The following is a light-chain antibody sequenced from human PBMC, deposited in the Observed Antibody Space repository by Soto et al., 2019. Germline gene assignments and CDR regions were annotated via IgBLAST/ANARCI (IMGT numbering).Light chain of an antibody. CDR2: EVS. Sequence: QSALTQPVSVSGSPGQSITISCTGTSSDIGGYKYVSWYQQHPGKAPKLMIYEVSNRPSGVSNRFSGSKSGNTASLTISGLQAEDEADYYCSSYTGSTTPYVFGTGTKLTVL. V-gene: IGLV2-14*01. J-gene: IGLJ1*01. CDR1: SSDIGGYKY. CDR3: SSYTGSTTPYV.